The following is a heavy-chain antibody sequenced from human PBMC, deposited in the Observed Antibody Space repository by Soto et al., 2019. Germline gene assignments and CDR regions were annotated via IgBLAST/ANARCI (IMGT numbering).Heavy chain of an antibody. CDR1: GFTFSNAW. V-gene: IGHV3-15*01. CDR3: NVKLVRIGAEYDDAFDI. J-gene: IGHJ3*02. Sequence: EVQLVESGGGLVKPGGSLRLSCAASGFTFSNAWMSWVRQAPGKGLEWVGRIKSKTDGGTTDYAAPVKGRFTISRDDSKNTLYLQMNSLKTEDTAVYYCNVKLVRIGAEYDDAFDIWGQGTMVTVSS. CDR2: IKSKTDGGTT. D-gene: IGHD1-1*01.